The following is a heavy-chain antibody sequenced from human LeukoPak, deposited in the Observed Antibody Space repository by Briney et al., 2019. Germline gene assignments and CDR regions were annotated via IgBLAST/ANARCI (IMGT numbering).Heavy chain of an antibody. CDR3: ARCRTPKYSSSSYYYYYYMDV. Sequence: SETLSLTCAVYGGSFSGYYWSWIRQPPGKGLEWIGEINHSGSTNYNPSLKSRVTISVDTSKNQFSLKLSSVTAADTAVYYCARCRTPKYSSSSYYYYYYMDVWGKGTTVTVSS. CDR1: GGSFSGYY. V-gene: IGHV4-34*01. D-gene: IGHD6-6*01. CDR2: INHSGST. J-gene: IGHJ6*03.